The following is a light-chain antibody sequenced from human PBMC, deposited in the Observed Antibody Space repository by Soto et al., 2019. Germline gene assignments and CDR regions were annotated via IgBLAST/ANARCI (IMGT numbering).Light chain of an antibody. CDR1: QTISIY. J-gene: IGKJ3*01. Sequence: DIQMTQSPSSLSASVGDRVTMTCRASQTISIYLNWYQQRPGKAPKLLIYEASNLVSGVPSRFSGSASGTDFALTIDSLQPEDASTYYFQQSYSTPPIAFGPGTKVDIK. CDR3: QQSYSTPPIA. V-gene: IGKV1-39*01. CDR2: EAS.